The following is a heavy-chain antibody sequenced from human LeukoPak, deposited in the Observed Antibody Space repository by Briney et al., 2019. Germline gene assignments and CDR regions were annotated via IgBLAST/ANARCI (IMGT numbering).Heavy chain of an antibody. D-gene: IGHD3-10*01. J-gene: IGHJ4*01. V-gene: IGHV3-72*01. Sequence: GGSLRLSRAASVFVFSDHYMDWVRLAPGKGREWGARIRNKAQRHTTVYAAFLNCRFSISRDDSRNSLYLQMNILEDDDTAVYFCARTLVRSSGNYYFDYWGQGTLVTVSS. CDR3: ARTLVRSSGNYYFDY. CDR1: VFVFSDHY. CDR2: IRNKAQRHTT.